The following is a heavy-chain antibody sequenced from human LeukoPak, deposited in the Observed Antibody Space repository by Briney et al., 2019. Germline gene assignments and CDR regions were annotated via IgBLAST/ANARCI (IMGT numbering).Heavy chain of an antibody. CDR1: GFTFSSYE. V-gene: IGHV3-48*03. CDR2: ISSSGSTI. Sequence: GGSLRLSCAASGFTFSSYEMNWVRQAPGKGLEWVSYISSSGSTIYYADSVKGRFTISRDNAKNSLYLQMNSLRGQGKAFYYFAKIMFGELARDYWGQGTLVTVSS. J-gene: IGHJ4*02. CDR3: AKIMFGELARDY. D-gene: IGHD3-10*02.